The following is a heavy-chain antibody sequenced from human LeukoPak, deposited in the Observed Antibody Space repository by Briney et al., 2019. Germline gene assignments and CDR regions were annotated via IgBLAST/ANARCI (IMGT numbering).Heavy chain of an antibody. D-gene: IGHD2/OR15-2a*01. CDR1: GFTFSSYS. J-gene: IGHJ4*02. Sequence: PGGSLRLSCAASGFTFSSYSMNWVRQAPGKGLEWVSYISSSSSTIYYADSVKGRFTISRDNAKNSLYLQMNSLRAEDTAAYYCARGHVKGLIDYWGQGTLVTVSS. CDR3: ARGHVKGLIDY. CDR2: ISSSSSTI. V-gene: IGHV3-48*01.